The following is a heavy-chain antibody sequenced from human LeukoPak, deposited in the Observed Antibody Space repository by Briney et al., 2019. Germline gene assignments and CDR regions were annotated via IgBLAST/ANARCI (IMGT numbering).Heavy chain of an antibody. CDR1: GGSISSSSYY. J-gene: IGHJ4*02. CDR3: ASQYYDILTGYFYYFDY. V-gene: IGHV4-39*07. CDR2: IYYSGST. D-gene: IGHD3-9*01. Sequence: KPSETLSLTCTVSGGSISSSSYYWGWIRQPPGKGLEWIGSIYYSGSTYYNPSLKSRVTISVDTSKNQFSLKLSSVTAADTAVYYCASQYYDILTGYFYYFDYWGQGTLVTVSS.